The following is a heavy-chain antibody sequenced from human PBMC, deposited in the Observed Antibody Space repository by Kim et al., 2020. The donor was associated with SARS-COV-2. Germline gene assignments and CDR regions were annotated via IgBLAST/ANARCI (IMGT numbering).Heavy chain of an antibody. J-gene: IGHJ4*02. CDR3: ARAPYYGGTFDY. V-gene: IGHV3-21*01. Sequence: YYADSVKGRFAISRDNAKNSLYLQMNSLRAEDTAVYYCARAPYYGGTFDYWGQGTLVTVSS. D-gene: IGHD4-17*01.